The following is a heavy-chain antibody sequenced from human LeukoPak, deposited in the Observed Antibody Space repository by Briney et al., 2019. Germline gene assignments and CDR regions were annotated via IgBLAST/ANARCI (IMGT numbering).Heavy chain of an antibody. CDR1: GFTFSSYA. D-gene: IGHD4-17*01. CDR2: ISYDGSNK. Sequence: PGGSLRLSCAASGFTFSSYAMHWVRQAPGKGLEWVAVISYDGSNKYYADSVKGRFTISRDKSKNTLYLQMNSLRAEDTAGYYCAPPPYTVTQTEPFDYWGQGTLVTVSS. CDR3: APPPYTVTQTEPFDY. J-gene: IGHJ4*02. V-gene: IGHV3-30-3*01.